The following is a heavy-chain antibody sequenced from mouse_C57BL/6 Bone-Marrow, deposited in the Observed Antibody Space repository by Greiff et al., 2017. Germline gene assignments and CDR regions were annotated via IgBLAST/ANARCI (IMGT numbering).Heavy chain of an antibody. CDR2: IYPRSGNP. J-gene: IGHJ2*01. D-gene: IGHD1-2*01. CDR1: GYTFTSSG. CDR3: ARRMDYCGHYFDY. V-gene: IGHV1-81*01. Sequence: VQVVESGAELARPGASVTLSCKASGYTFTSSGISWVKQRTGQGLEWIGEIYPRSGNPSYNEKFKGKATLTADKSSSTAYMELRSRASEYSAVECCARRMDYCGHYFDYWGQGTTLTVSS.